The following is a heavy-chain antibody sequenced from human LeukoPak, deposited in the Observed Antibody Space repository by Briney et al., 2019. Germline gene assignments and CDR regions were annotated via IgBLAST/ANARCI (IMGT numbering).Heavy chain of an antibody. V-gene: IGHV3-7*01. CDR2: MKEDESEA. CDR1: GFTFGTYS. CDR3: AREGSGYYLDF. Sequence: GESLRLSCAASGFTFGTYSMSWVRQAPRKGLEWVASMKEDESEAYFVGSVKGRFTISRDNAKNSLFLHMLTLRPEDTAVYYCAREGSGYYLDFWGQGTLVTVSS. D-gene: IGHD3-22*01. J-gene: IGHJ4*02.